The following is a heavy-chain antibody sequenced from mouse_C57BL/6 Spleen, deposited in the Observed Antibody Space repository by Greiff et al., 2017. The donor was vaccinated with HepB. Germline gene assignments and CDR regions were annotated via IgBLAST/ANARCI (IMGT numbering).Heavy chain of an antibody. CDR2: INPNNGGT. CDR1: GYTFTDYY. J-gene: IGHJ4*01. Sequence: EVQLQQSGPELVKPGASVKISCKASGYTFTDYYMNWVKQSHGKSLEWIGDINPNNGGTSYNQKFKGKATLTVDKSSSTAYMELRSLTSEDSAVYYCAISSTTVVPYAMDYWGQGTSVTVSS. V-gene: IGHV1-26*01. CDR3: AISSTTVVPYAMDY. D-gene: IGHD1-1*01.